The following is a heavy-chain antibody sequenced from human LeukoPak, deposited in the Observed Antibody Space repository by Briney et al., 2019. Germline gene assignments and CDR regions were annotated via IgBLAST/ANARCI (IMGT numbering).Heavy chain of an antibody. CDR1: GYTFTSYY. D-gene: IGHD6-19*01. CDR2: INPSGGST. V-gene: IGHV1-46*01. Sequence: ASVKVSCKASGYTFTSYYMHWVRQAPGQGLERMGIINPSGGSTSYAQKFQGRVTMTRDTSTSTVYMELSSLRSEDTAVYYCVGFGWVHFDYWGQGTLVTVSS. J-gene: IGHJ4*02. CDR3: VGFGWVHFDY.